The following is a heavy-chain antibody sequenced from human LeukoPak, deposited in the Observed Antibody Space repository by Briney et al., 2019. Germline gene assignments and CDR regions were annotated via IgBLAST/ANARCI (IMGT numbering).Heavy chain of an antibody. CDR1: GYSFTSYW. CDR2: IYPGDSDT. Sequence: AGESLKISCKGSGYSFTSYWIGWVRQMPGKGLEWMGIIYPGDSDTRYSPSFQGQATISADKSISTAYLQWSSLKASDTAMYYCARPSSGSGLEFDYWGQGTLVTVSS. V-gene: IGHV5-51*01. CDR3: ARPSSGSGLEFDY. J-gene: IGHJ4*02. D-gene: IGHD6-19*01.